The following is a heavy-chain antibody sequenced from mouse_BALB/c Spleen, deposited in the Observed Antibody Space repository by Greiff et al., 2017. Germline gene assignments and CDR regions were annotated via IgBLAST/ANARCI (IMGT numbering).Heavy chain of an antibody. CDR3: TRYSVYHFAY. D-gene: IGHD2-1*01. CDR2: IDPENGNT. V-gene: IGHV14-1*02. CDR1: GFNIKDYY. Sequence: EVQLQQSGAELVRPGALVKLSCKASGFNIKDYYMHWVKQRPEQGLEWIGWIDPENGNTIYDPKFQGKASITADTSSNTAYLQLSSLTSEDTAVYYCTRYSVYHFAYWGQGTLVTVSA. J-gene: IGHJ3*01.